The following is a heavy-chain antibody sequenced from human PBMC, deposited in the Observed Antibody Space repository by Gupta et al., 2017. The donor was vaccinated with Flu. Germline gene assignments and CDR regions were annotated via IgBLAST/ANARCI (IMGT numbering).Heavy chain of an antibody. CDR1: GFTFSSYW. CDR3: ARARIVVVPAAMEVWFDP. CDR2: IKQDGSEK. V-gene: IGHV3-7*01. D-gene: IGHD2-2*01. J-gene: IGHJ5*02. Sequence: EVQLVESGGGLVQPGGSLRLSCAASGFTFSSYWMSWVRQAPGKGLEWVANIKQDGSEKYYVDSVKGRFTISRDNAKNSLYLQMNSLRAEDTAVYYCARARIVVVPAAMEVWFDPWGQGTLVTVSS.